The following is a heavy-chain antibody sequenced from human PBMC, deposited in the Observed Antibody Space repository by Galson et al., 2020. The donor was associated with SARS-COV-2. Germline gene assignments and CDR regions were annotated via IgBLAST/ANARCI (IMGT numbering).Heavy chain of an antibody. D-gene: IGHD2-2*01. V-gene: IGHV3-48*01. CDR1: GFTFSAYG. Sequence: GGSLRLSCAASGFTFSAYGLHWVRQAPGRGLEWVEYADSVKGRFTISRDNARDSVYLQMNSLRADDTAVYYCARGGFGTISFSAFDYWGLGTLVTVSS. CDR3: ARGGFGTISFSAFDY. J-gene: IGHJ4*02.